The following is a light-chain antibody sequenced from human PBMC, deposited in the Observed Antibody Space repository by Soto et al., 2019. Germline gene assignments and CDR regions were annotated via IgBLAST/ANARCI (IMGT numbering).Light chain of an antibody. Sequence: DVVMTQSPLSLPVTLGQPASISCRSSQSLVYSDGVTYLNWFQQRPGQSPSRLIDQVSNRDSGVPDRFSGSGSGTDFTLKISRVEAEEGGVDYCLQATHWPLTFGGGTKVEIK. CDR2: QVS. CDR3: LQATHWPLT. J-gene: IGKJ4*01. V-gene: IGKV2-30*01. CDR1: QSLVYSDGVTY.